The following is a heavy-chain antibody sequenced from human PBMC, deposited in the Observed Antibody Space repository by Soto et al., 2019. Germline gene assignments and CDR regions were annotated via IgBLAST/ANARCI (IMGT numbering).Heavy chain of an antibody. V-gene: IGHV4-34*01. J-gene: IGHJ5*01. CDR2: INHSGRV. CDR3: STRAYDTNGYYRFDP. D-gene: IGHD3-22*01. Sequence: QVQLQQWGAGLLKPSATLSLTCAVYGGSFSGHSWTWIRQSPGKGLEWIGDINHSGRVNYSPSLKSRVTISLDTSKKQSSLTLSAVTAADTAMYYCSTRAYDTNGYYRFDPWGQGTLVTVSS. CDR1: GGSFSGHS.